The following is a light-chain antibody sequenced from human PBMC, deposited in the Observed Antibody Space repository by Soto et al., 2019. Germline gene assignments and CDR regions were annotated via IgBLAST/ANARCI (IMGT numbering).Light chain of an antibody. CDR1: QSVSSSY. CDR2: GTS. Sequence: EVMMTQSPATLSVSPGQRATLSCRASQSVSSSYLAWYQRKPGQAPRLRIYGTSTRATGIPARFSGSGSGTEFTLTISSLQSEDFAVYYCQQYNNWPPITFAQGTRLEIK. CDR3: QQYNNWPPIT. V-gene: IGKV3-15*01. J-gene: IGKJ5*01.